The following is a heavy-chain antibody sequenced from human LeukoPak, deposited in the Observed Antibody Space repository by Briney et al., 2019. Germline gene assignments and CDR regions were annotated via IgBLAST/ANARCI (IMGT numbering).Heavy chain of an antibody. V-gene: IGHV1-2*02. Sequence: GALVKVSCKASGYTFTCYYMHWVRQAPGQGLEWMGWINPNSGGTNYAQKFQGRVTMTRDTSISTAYMELSRLRSDDTAVYYCARESHPYYDILTGYIDYWGQGTLVTVSS. D-gene: IGHD3-9*01. CDR3: ARESHPYYDILTGYIDY. CDR1: GYTFTCYY. J-gene: IGHJ4*02. CDR2: INPNSGGT.